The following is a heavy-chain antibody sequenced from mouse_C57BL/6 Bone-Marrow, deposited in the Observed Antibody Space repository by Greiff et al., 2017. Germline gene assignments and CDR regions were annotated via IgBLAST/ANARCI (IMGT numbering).Heavy chain of an antibody. D-gene: IGHD2-3*01. Sequence: QVQLQQPGAELVKPGASVKLSCKASGYTFTSYWMQWVQQRPGQGLEWIGEIDPSDSYTNYNQKFKGKATLTVDTSSSTAYMQLSSLTSEDSAVYYCAAYDYLDYWGQGTTLTVAS. CDR1: GYTFTSYW. V-gene: IGHV1-50*01. CDR3: AAYDYLDY. CDR2: IDPSDSYT. J-gene: IGHJ2*01.